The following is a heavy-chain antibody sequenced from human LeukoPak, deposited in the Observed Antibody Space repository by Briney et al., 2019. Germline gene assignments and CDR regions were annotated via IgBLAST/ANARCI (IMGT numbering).Heavy chain of an antibody. CDR2: INSNGGST. Sequence: GGSLRLSCAASGFAFSSCTMHWVRQAPGKRLEYVSAINSNGGSTYYANSVKGRFTISRDNSKNTLYLHMGSLRAEDMAVYYCARHGRGSRSPNAFDFWGQGTMVTVSS. V-gene: IGHV3-64*01. D-gene: IGHD3-10*01. CDR3: ARHGRGSRSPNAFDF. CDR1: GFAFSSCT. J-gene: IGHJ3*01.